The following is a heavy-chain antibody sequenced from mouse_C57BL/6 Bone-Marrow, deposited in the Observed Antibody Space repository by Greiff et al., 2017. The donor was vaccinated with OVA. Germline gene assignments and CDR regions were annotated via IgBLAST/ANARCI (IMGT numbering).Heavy chain of an antibody. CDR3: ARGILRYYAMDY. J-gene: IGHJ4*01. D-gene: IGHD1-1*01. V-gene: IGHV1-64*01. Sequence: QVQLQQSGAELVKPGASVKLSCKASGYTFTSYWMHWVKQRPGQGLEWIGMIHPNSGSTNYNEKFKSKATLTVDKSSSTAYMQLSSLTSEDSAVYYCARGILRYYAMDYWGQGTSVTVSS. CDR1: GYTFTSYW. CDR2: IHPNSGST.